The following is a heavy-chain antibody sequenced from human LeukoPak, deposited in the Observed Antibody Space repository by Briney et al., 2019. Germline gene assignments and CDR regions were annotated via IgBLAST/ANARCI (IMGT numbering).Heavy chain of an antibody. CDR3: ARAGPIDY. J-gene: IGHJ4*02. V-gene: IGHV3-53*01. CDR1: GFIVSSKY. Sequence: GGSLRLPCAASGFIVSSKYMSWVRQAPGKGLEWVSVIYSGGSTYYAASVEGRFSISRDNSKNTVYLQMSNLRVDDTAVYYCARAGPIDYWGQGTLVTVSS. CDR2: IYSGGST.